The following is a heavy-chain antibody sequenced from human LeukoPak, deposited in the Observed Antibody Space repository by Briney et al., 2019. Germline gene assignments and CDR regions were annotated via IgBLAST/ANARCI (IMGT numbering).Heavy chain of an antibody. V-gene: IGHV4-61*01. D-gene: IGHD3-22*01. Sequence: SQTLSLTCTVSGGSISSGNYYWSWIRQPPGKGLEWIGYIYYSGSTNYNPSLKSRVTISVDTSKNQFSLKLSSVTAADTAVYYCARARRRYDSSGYRGYFDYWGQGTLVTVSS. CDR1: GGSISSGNYY. CDR2: IYYSGST. J-gene: IGHJ4*02. CDR3: ARARRRYDSSGYRGYFDY.